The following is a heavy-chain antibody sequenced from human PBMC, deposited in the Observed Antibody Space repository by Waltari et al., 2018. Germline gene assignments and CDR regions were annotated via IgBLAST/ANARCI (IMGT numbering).Heavy chain of an antibody. J-gene: IGHJ1*01. D-gene: IGHD6-19*01. CDR1: GGSITSDY. V-gene: IGHV4-59*01. CDR3: ARGHSTGWYLSH. Sequence: QVQLMESGPGLVRPSETLSLTCNVSGGSITSDYWCWVRQPPGKGVEWVGYIYHSGTTNYNPSLRSRVSISVDTSKTQFSLKLNYVTAADTAVYYCARGHSTGWYLSHWGRGALVTVSS. CDR2: IYHSGTT.